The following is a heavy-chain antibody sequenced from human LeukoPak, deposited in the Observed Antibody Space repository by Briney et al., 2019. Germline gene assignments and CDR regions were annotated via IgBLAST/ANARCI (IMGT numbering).Heavy chain of an antibody. J-gene: IGHJ4*02. D-gene: IGHD1-26*01. CDR3: ARVGHRHGHYFDF. Sequence: PGGSLRLSCEASGFTFSRNYMAWVRQAPGKGLEWVSVIYSVGSTYYADFVKGRFIISRDDSKSTLYLQMNTLRAEDTAVYHCARVGHRHGHYFDFWGQGTLATVSS. CDR1: GFTFSRNY. CDR2: IYSVGST. V-gene: IGHV3-66*01.